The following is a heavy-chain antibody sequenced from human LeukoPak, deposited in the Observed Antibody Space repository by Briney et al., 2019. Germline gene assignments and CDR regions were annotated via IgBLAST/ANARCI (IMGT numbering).Heavy chain of an antibody. V-gene: IGHV1-18*01. Sequence: ASVKVSCKASGYTFTSCGISWVRQAPGQGLEWMGWISAYNGNTNYAQKLQGRVTMTTDTSTSTAYMELRSLRSDDTAVYYCARVGGDFWSGYPFDYWGQGTLVTVSS. CDR1: GYTFTSCG. CDR2: ISAYNGNT. D-gene: IGHD3-3*01. J-gene: IGHJ4*02. CDR3: ARVGGDFWSGYPFDY.